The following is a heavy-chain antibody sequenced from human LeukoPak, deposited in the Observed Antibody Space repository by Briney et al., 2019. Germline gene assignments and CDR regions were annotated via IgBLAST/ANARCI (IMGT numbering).Heavy chain of an antibody. V-gene: IGHV3-33*01. Sequence: PGRSLRLSCAASGFTLSNYGMHWVRQAPGKGLEWVAVIWFDGSSKFYADSVKGRFTISKDISKNTLYLQMNSLRAEDTAVYYCARVRVPTEYYYYTMDVWGQGTTVTVSS. J-gene: IGHJ6*02. CDR3: ARVRVPTEYYYYTMDV. CDR1: GFTLSNYG. D-gene: IGHD4-17*01. CDR2: IWFDGSSK.